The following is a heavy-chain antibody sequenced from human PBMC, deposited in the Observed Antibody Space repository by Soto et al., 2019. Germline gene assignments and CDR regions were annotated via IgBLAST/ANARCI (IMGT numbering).Heavy chain of an antibody. D-gene: IGHD2-15*01. J-gene: IGHJ4*02. CDR2: IDPGSGRA. CDR3: TRDLNGRNPFEY. V-gene: IGHV1-3*01. Sequence: QVQLVQSGAEVKKPGASVRVSCQPSGYTLRNYAIHWVRQAAGQSLEWLAWIDPGSGRATYSHKVQGRIIVTRDNPATTFDTDLPSLTPEDTAVYFCTRDLNGRNPFEYWGQGALVIVSS. CDR1: GYTLRNYA.